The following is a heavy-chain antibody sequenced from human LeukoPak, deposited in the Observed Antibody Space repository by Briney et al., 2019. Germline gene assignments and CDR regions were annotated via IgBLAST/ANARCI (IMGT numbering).Heavy chain of an antibody. V-gene: IGHV4-31*03. CDR2: IYYSGST. CDR1: GGSISSSGYY. CDR3: ARGGLAAVGIAEHFQH. Sequence: SETLSLTCTVSGGSISSSGYYWSWIRQHPGKGLEWIGYIYYSGSTYYNPSLKSRVTISVDTSKNHFSLKLKSVTAADTAVYYCARGGLAAVGIAEHFQHWGQGTLVTVSS. D-gene: IGHD1-26*01. J-gene: IGHJ1*01.